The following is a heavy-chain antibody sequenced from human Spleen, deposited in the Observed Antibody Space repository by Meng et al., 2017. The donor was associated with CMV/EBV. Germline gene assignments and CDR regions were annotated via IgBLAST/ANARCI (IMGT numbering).Heavy chain of an antibody. CDR2: ITHNLTT. D-gene: IGHD3-22*01. CDR1: GNAFSGFY. J-gene: IGHJ4*02. V-gene: IGHV4-34*01. CDR3: ARGVYDSSGYYGFDH. Sequence: VYGNAFSGFYLSWIRQPPGKRLEWIGEITHNLTTNYNPSLTSRVTLSLDTSKSQISLRLSSVTAADTAVYYCARGVYDSSGYYGFDHWGQGTLVTVSS.